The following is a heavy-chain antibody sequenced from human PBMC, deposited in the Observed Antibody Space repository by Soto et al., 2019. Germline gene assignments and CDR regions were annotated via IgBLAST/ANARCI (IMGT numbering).Heavy chain of an antibody. CDR1: GYRFASYW. D-gene: IGHD6-19*01. CDR3: ARSYSGVGYTFDS. J-gene: IGHJ4*02. V-gene: IGHV5-51*01. Sequence: PGESLKISCKGSGYRFASYWIGWVRQMPGKGLEWMGIIYPGDSDTRYSPSFQGQVTISADKSISTAYMQWSSLKASDTAMYYCARSYSGVGYTFDSWGQGTLVTVSS. CDR2: IYPGDSDT.